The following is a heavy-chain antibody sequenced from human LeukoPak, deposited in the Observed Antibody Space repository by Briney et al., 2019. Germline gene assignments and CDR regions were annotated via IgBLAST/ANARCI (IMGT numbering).Heavy chain of an antibody. Sequence: SETLSLTCTVSGGSISSGDFYWSWIRQPPGKGLEWIGYIYYSGTTHFNPSLKSRPTMSVDTSKNQFSLKLSSVTAADTAVYYCARYYDLLTAYYPHFDYWGQGTLVTVSS. CDR1: GGSISSGDFY. V-gene: IGHV4-30-4*01. J-gene: IGHJ4*02. D-gene: IGHD3-9*01. CDR3: ARYYDLLTAYYPHFDY. CDR2: IYYSGTT.